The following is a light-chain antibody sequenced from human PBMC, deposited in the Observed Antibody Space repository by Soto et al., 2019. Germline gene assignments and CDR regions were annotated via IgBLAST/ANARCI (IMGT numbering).Light chain of an antibody. Sequence: EIVLTQSPGTLSLPPGERATLSCRASQSVSSSYLAWYQQKPGQAPRLLIYGASSRATGIPDRFSGSGSGTDFTLTISRLEPEDFAVYYCQEYGSSPPVFTFGPGTKVDTK. J-gene: IGKJ3*01. CDR1: QSVSSSY. CDR2: GAS. V-gene: IGKV3-20*01. CDR3: QEYGSSPPVFT.